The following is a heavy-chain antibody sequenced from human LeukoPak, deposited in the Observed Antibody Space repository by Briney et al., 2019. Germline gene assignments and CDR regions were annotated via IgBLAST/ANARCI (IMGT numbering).Heavy chain of an antibody. D-gene: IGHD6-19*01. CDR1: GFTFIDYD. V-gene: IGHV3-13*01. J-gene: IGHJ4*02. CDR2: IGIRGDT. Sequence: GGSLRLSCAASGFTFIDYDMHWVRQVIGKGLEWVSAIGIRGDTHYSGSVKGRFTISRENAESSLYLQMNSLRAEDTAVYYFARGGIQVSGIDEFDYWGQGTLVTVSS. CDR3: ARGGIQVSGIDEFDY.